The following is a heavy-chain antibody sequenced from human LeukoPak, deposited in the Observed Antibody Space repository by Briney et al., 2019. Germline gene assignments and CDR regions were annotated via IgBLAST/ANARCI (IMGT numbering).Heavy chain of an antibody. D-gene: IGHD3-10*01. CDR3: ARDGSGRVPEMSAPGY. CDR1: GFTFSSYS. Sequence: GGSLRLSCAASGFTFSSYSMNWVRQAPGKGLEWLSYIRSSSRTIYYADSVKGRFTISRDNAKNSLYLQMNSLRAEDTAVYYCARDGSGRVPEMSAPGYWGQGTLVTVSS. V-gene: IGHV3-48*01. J-gene: IGHJ4*02. CDR2: IRSSSRTI.